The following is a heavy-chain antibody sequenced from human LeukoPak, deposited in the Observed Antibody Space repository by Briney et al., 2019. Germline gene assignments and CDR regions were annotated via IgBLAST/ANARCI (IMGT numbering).Heavy chain of an antibody. CDR3: ARERDHDTYIDY. Sequence: PGGSLRLSRAVSGFRVSSNRMTWVRQAPGKGLEWVSLIYTGDVTYYADSVKGRFTISTDNSKNILYLQMDSLTAEDTALYYCARERDHDTYIDYWGQGTLVTVSS. J-gene: IGHJ4*02. CDR1: GFRVSSNR. D-gene: IGHD3-22*01. CDR2: IYTGDVT. V-gene: IGHV3-53*01.